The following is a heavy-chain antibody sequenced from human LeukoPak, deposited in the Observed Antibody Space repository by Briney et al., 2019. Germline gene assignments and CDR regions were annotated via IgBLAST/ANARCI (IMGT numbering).Heavy chain of an antibody. CDR2: ISGSGSAT. CDR1: GFTFSGYV. J-gene: IGHJ4*02. V-gene: IGHV3-48*02. Sequence: GGSLGLSCAASGFTFSGYVMTWVRQAPGKGLEWVSYISGSGSATSYADSVEGRFTISRDNAKNSLYLQMNSLRDEDTAVYYCARERIAMAGTGRYYFDFWGQGTLVAVSS. D-gene: IGHD6-19*01. CDR3: ARERIAMAGTGRYYFDF.